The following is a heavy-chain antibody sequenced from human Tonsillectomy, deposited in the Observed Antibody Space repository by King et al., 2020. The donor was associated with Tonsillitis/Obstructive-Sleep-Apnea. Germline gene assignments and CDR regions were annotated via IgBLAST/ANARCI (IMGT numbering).Heavy chain of an antibody. CDR2: IYYSGST. CDR3: ARNLGYCSSTSCYDGLYSYYYVMDV. V-gene: IGHV4-39*01. J-gene: IGHJ6*02. CDR1: GGSISSSSYY. D-gene: IGHD2-2*01. Sequence: LQLQESGPGLVKPSETLSLTCTVSGGSISSSSYYWGWIRQPAGKGLEWIGSIYYSGSTYYNPSLKSRVNITVETSKNQFSLKLRSETAADTAVYYCARNLGYCSSTSCYDGLYSYYYVMDVWGQGTTVTVSS.